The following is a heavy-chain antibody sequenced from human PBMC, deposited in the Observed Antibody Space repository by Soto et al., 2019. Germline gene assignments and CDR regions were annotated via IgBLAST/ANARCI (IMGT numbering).Heavy chain of an antibody. CDR1: GDSISTVDYF. V-gene: IGHV4-30-4*01. Sequence: LSLTCSVSGDSISTVDYFWAWIRQPPGQALEYIGYIYKSATTYYNPSFEGRVAISLDTSKSHFSLNVTSVTAADTAVYFCARGRYCLTGRCFPNWFDSWGQGTLVTVS. CDR3: ARGRYCLTGRCFPNWFDS. D-gene: IGHD2-15*01. CDR2: IYKSATT. J-gene: IGHJ5*01.